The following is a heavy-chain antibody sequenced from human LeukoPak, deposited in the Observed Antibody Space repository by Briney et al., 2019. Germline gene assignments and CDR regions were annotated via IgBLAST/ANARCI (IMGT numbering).Heavy chain of an antibody. CDR1: GYTFTGYY. J-gene: IGHJ4*02. D-gene: IGHD1-7*01. V-gene: IGHV1-2*06. CDR3: ARGRHVYVELGLRFDY. Sequence: ASVKVSCKASGYTFTGYYMHWVRQVPGQGLEWMGRINPNSGGTNYAQKFQGRVTMTRDTSISTAYMELSRLRSDDTAVYYCARGRHVYVELGLRFDYWGQGTLVTVSS. CDR2: INPNSGGT.